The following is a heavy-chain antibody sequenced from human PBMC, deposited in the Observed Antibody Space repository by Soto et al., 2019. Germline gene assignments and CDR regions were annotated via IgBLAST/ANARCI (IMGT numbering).Heavy chain of an antibody. Sequence: GGSLRLSCAASGFTFSSYIMNWVRQAPGKGLEWVSYISSSSSTIYYADSVKGRFTISRDNAENSLYLQMSSLRAEDTAVYYCARRSVAADAFDIWGQGTMVTVSS. D-gene: IGHD2-15*01. V-gene: IGHV3-48*01. J-gene: IGHJ3*02. CDR1: GFTFSSYI. CDR3: ARRSVAADAFDI. CDR2: ISSSSSTI.